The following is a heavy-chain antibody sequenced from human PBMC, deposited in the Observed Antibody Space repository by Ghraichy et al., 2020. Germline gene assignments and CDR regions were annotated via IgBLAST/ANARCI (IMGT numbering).Heavy chain of an antibody. J-gene: IGHJ4*02. V-gene: IGHV3-11*04. CDR1: GFTFSDSY. CDR2: ISSTSKTI. Sequence: GGSLRLSCAASGFTFSDSYMTWIRQAPGKGLEWISYISSTSKTIHYADSVEGRFTISRDNAKNSLYLQMNSLRVEDTAVYYCARGRNYFDYWGQGTLVTVSS. CDR3: ARGRNYFDY.